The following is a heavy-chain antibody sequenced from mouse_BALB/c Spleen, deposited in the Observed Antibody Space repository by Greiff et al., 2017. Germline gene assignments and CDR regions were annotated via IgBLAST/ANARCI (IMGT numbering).Heavy chain of an antibody. V-gene: IGHV3-8*02. Sequence: EVKLQESGPSLVKPSQTLSLTCSVTGDSITSGYWNWIRKFPGNKLEYMGYISYSGSTYYNPSLKSRISITRDTSKNQYYLQLNSVTTEDTATYYCARSPFDYDGYYAMDYWGQGTSVTVSS. J-gene: IGHJ4*01. CDR3: ARSPFDYDGYYAMDY. D-gene: IGHD2-4*01. CDR1: GDSITSGY. CDR2: ISYSGST.